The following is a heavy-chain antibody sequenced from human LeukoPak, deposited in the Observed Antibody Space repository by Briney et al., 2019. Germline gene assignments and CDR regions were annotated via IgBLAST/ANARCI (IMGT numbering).Heavy chain of an antibody. D-gene: IGHD1-26*01. V-gene: IGHV3-11*06. Sequence: GGSLRLSCAASGFTFSDNYMSWIRQAPGKGLEWLSYISSSTYTNYADSVKGRFTISRDNAKNSLYLQMNSLRADDTAVYYCARARAITSWYFDLWGRGTLVTVSS. J-gene: IGHJ2*01. CDR2: ISSSTYT. CDR3: ARARAITSWYFDL. CDR1: GFTFSDNY.